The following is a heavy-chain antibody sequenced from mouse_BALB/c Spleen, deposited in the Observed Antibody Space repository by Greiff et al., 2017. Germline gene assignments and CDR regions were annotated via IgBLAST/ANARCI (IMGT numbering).Heavy chain of an antibody. CDR2: ISYDGSN. CDR3: ARGGYYGYGGFDY. D-gene: IGHD2-2*01. V-gene: IGHV3-6*02. J-gene: IGHJ2*01. CDR1: GYSITSGYY. Sequence: EVKLMESGPGLVKPSQSLSLTCSVTGYSITSGYYWNWIRQFPGNKLEWMGYISYDGSNNYNPSLKNRISITRDTSKNQFFLKLNSVTTEDTATYYCARGGYYGYGGFDYWGQGTTLTVSS.